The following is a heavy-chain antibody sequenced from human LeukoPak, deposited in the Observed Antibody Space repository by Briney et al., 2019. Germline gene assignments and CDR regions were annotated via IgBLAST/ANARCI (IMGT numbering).Heavy chain of an antibody. D-gene: IGHD2-2*01. CDR3: AREGYCSSTSCYREFDY. J-gene: IGHJ4*02. CDR1: GFTFSSYA. V-gene: IGHV3-23*01. Sequence: GGSLTLSCAASGFTFSSYAMSRVRQAPGKGLEWVSAISGSGGSTYYADSVKGRFTISRDNSKNTLYLQMNSLRAEDTAVYYCAREGYCSSTSCYREFDYWGQGTLVTVSS. CDR2: ISGSGGST.